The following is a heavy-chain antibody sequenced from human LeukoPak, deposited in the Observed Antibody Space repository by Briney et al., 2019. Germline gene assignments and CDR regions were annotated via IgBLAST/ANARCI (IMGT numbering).Heavy chain of an antibody. CDR3: ARVLEEGSGWPNWFDP. D-gene: IGHD6-19*01. Sequence: GGSLRLSCAASGFTFSSYAMHRVRQAPGKGLEWVAVISYDGSNKYYADSVKGRFTVSRDNAKNSIYVQMDSLRAEDTAMYYCARVLEEGSGWPNWFDPWGQGTLVTVSS. J-gene: IGHJ5*02. CDR1: GFTFSSYA. CDR2: ISYDGSNK. V-gene: IGHV3-30-3*01.